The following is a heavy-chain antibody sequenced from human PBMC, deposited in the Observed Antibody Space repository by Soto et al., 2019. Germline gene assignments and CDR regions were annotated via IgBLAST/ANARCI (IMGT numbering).Heavy chain of an antibody. J-gene: IGHJ4*02. Sequence: SETLSLTCNVSGGPIRTGDYYWNWIRQAPGKGLEWIGYVFCSGATNYSPSLKSRPAISMDTSKNQFSLSLTSVTAADTAVYYCARAGFSSGHLLFCGRGTRVTVSP. CDR2: VFCSGAT. D-gene: IGHD1-1*01. CDR3: ARAGFSSGHLLF. CDR1: GGPIRTGDYY. V-gene: IGHV4-30-4*01.